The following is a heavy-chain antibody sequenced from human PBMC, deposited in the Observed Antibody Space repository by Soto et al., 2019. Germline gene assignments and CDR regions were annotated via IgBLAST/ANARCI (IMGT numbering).Heavy chain of an antibody. J-gene: IGHJ6*03. V-gene: IGHV3-20*04. Sequence: EVQLVESGGGVVRPGGSLRLSCAASGFTFDHYGMRWVRQPPGKGLEWVSGINWNGGGTGYADSVKGRFTISRDTTRNSLYLQMNSLRDEDTALYYCARRSGWIPYYYYYMDFWGKGTTVTVSS. CDR3: ARRSGWIPYYYYYMDF. D-gene: IGHD3-3*01. CDR2: INWNGGGT. CDR1: GFTFDHYG.